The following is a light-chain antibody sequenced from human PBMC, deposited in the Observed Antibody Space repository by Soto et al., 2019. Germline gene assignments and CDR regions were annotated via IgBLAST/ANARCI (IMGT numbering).Light chain of an antibody. CDR1: QSLGSRR. Sequence: EIVLTQYPGTLSLSPGERATLSCRASQSLGSRRLAWYQQKPGQPPRLPIHAASTRATGIPDRFSGSGSGTDFTLTTRRLEPEDFAVYFCALYGGSPLSFGPGTKVDVK. V-gene: IGKV3-20*01. CDR3: ALYGGSPLS. CDR2: AAS. J-gene: IGKJ3*01.